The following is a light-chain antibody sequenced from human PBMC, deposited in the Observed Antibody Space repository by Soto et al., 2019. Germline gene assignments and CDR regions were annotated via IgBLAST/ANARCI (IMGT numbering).Light chain of an antibody. V-gene: IGKV1-5*01. J-gene: IGKJ1*01. CDR3: LQYNGYYRT. Sequence: DIQMTQSPSTLSASVGDTVTITCLASQTSSGWLAWYQQRPGKAPNLLIFDASTLESGVPSRFSGSGSGTTFTLTISSLQSDDFATYYCLQYNGYYRTFGQGTKVDI. CDR2: DAS. CDR1: QTSSGW.